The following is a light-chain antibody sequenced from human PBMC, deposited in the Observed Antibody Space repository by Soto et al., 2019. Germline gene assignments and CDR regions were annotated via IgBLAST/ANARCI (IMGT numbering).Light chain of an antibody. Sequence: EIVLTQSPATLSLSPGERATLSCWASQSVSNYLAWHQQKPGQAPRLLIYGASSRATGVPDRFSASGSGTDFTLTISRLEPEDFAVYYCQQYGRSPFTFGPGTKVDIK. CDR3: QQYGRSPFT. J-gene: IGKJ3*01. CDR2: GAS. V-gene: IGKV3-20*01. CDR1: QSVSNY.